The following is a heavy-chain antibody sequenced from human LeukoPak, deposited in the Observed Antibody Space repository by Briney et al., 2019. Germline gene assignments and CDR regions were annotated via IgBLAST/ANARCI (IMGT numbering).Heavy chain of an antibody. J-gene: IGHJ3*02. CDR3: ARDYYYDSSGHSNAFDI. D-gene: IGHD3-22*01. Sequence: GGSLRLSCTASGFRFSSYGMHWVRQAPGKGLEWVAFMSYDGSNKYHTDSVKGRFTISRDDSKNTLYLQINSLRPEDTAVYYCARDYYYDSSGHSNAFDIWGQGTMVTVSS. CDR2: MSYDGSNK. V-gene: IGHV3-30*03. CDR1: GFRFSSYG.